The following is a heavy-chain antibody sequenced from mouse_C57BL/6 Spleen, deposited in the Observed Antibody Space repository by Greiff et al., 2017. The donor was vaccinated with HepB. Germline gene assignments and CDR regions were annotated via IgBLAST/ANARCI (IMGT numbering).Heavy chain of an antibody. CDR1: GFSLTSYG. J-gene: IGHJ1*03. D-gene: IGHD2-3*01. CDR2: IWRGGST. CDR3: AKKIYDFWYFDV. Sequence: VKLMESGPGLVQPSQSLSITCTVSGFSLTSYGVHWVRQSPGKGLEWLGVIWRGGSTDYNAAFMSRLSITKDNSKSQVFFKMNSLQADDTAIYYCAKKIYDFWYFDVWGTGTTVTVSS. V-gene: IGHV2-5*01.